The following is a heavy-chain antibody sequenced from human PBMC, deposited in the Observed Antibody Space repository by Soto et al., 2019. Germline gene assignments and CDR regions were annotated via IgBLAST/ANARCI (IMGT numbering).Heavy chain of an antibody. D-gene: IGHD1-1*01. Sequence: SETLSLTCTVSGGSIGSYYWSWVRQPPGKGLEWIGYIYYSGSTTYNPSLKSRVTISVDTSKSQFSPKLTSVTAADTAVYYCARHSWNHNWFDPWGQGTLVTVSS. V-gene: IGHV4-59*08. J-gene: IGHJ5*02. CDR3: ARHSWNHNWFDP. CDR1: GGSIGSYY. CDR2: IYYSGST.